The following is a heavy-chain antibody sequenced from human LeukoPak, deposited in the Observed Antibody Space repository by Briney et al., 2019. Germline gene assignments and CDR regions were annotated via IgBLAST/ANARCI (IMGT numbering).Heavy chain of an antibody. Sequence: SETLSLTCTVSGGSISSYYWSWIRQPPGKGLEWIGYIYYSGSTNYNPSLKSRVTISVDTSKNQFSLKLSSVTAADTAVYYCARMSPRYYYGSGGLPESDYWGQGTLVTVSS. V-gene: IGHV4-59*01. J-gene: IGHJ4*02. D-gene: IGHD3-10*01. CDR1: GGSISSYY. CDR3: ARMSPRYYYGSGGLPESDY. CDR2: IYYSGST.